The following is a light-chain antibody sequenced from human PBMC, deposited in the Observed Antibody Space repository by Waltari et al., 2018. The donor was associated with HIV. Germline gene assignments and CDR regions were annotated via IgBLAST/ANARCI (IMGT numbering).Light chain of an antibody. CDR3: SSYTSRNTPHVL. CDR1: SSDVGGQKY. V-gene: IGLV2-14*01. CDR2: EVS. Sequence: SALTQPASVSGSPGQSITISCTGTSSDVGGQKYVSWYQQHPGKAPKLLIYEVSNRPSGIVTRFSGSKSGNTASLNISGLQAEDEADYYCSSYTSRNTPHVLLGGGTKLTVL. J-gene: IGLJ2*01.